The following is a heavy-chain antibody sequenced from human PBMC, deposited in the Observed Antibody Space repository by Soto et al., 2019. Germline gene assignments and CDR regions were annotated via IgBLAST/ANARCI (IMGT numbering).Heavy chain of an antibody. Sequence: AGGSLRLSCAASGFTFSSYAMSWVRQAPGKGLEWVSAISGSGGSTYYADSVKGRFTISRDNSKNTLYLQMNSLRAEDTAVYYCAKEPITIFGVVISRAPDYWGQGTLVTVSS. CDR1: GFTFSSYA. CDR3: AKEPITIFGVVISRAPDY. D-gene: IGHD3-3*01. J-gene: IGHJ4*02. CDR2: ISGSGGST. V-gene: IGHV3-23*01.